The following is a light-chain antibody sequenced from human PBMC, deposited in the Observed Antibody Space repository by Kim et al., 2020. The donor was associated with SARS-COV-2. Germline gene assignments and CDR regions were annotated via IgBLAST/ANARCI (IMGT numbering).Light chain of an antibody. CDR3: CSYAGSSTWV. CDR2: EGS. Sequence: GPSITISCTGTSSDVGSYNLVSWYQQHPGKAPKLMIYEGSKRPSGVSNRFSGSKSGNTASLTISGLQAEDEADYYCCSYAGSSTWVFGGGTKLTVL. V-gene: IGLV2-23*01. CDR1: SSDVGSYNL. J-gene: IGLJ3*02.